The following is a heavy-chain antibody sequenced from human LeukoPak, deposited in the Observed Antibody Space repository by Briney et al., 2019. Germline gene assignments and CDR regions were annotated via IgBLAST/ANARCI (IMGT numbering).Heavy chain of an antibody. D-gene: IGHD3-22*01. CDR1: GGSFSGYY. J-gene: IGHJ4*02. V-gene: IGHV4-34*01. CDR3: AGGAYYYDSNGYQYYFDY. Sequence: SETLSLTCAVYGGSFSGYYWSWIRQPPGKGLEWLGEINHSGTTNYNPSLKSRVSISVDTSKNQFSLKLTSVTAADTAVYFCAGGAYYYDSNGYQYYFDYWGQGTLVAVSS. CDR2: INHSGTT.